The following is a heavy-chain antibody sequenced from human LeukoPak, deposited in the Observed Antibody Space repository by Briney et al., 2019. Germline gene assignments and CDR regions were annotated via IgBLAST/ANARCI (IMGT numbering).Heavy chain of an antibody. D-gene: IGHD3-22*01. V-gene: IGHV3-23*01. J-gene: IGHJ4*02. CDR3: AKGAYYDL. CDR1: GFTFSSYS. Sequence: GGSLRLSCAASGFTFSSYSMNWVRQAPGKGLEWVSTISDNGGSTYYPDSVKGRFTISRDNSKNTLYLQMNSLRAEDTAVYYCAKGAYYDLWGQGTLVTVSS. CDR2: ISDNGGST.